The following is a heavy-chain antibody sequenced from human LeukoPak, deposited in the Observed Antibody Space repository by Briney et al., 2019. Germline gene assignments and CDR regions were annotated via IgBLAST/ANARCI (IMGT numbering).Heavy chain of an antibody. J-gene: IGHJ6*02. CDR2: ISYDGSNK. CDR3: AKDQSSGWYRRYYGMDV. Sequence: QSGGSLRLSCAASGFTFSSYGMHWVRQAPGKGLEWVAVISYDGSNKYYADSVKGRFTISRDNSKNTLSLQMDSLRAEDTAVYYCAKDQSSGWYRRYYGMDVWGQGTTVTVSS. V-gene: IGHV3-30*18. D-gene: IGHD6-19*01. CDR1: GFTFSSYG.